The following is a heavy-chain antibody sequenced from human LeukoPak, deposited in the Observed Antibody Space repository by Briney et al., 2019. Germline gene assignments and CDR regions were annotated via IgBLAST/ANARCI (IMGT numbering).Heavy chain of an antibody. CDR3: ARRGHYYDTSGYYYFDY. Sequence: PSETLSLTCTVSGGSISSYYWGWIRQPPGKGLEWIGSIYYRGSTNDNPSLKSRVTISVDTSKNQFSLKLTSVTAADTAVYYCARRGHYYDTSGYYYFDYWGQGTQVTVSS. V-gene: IGHV4-39*01. J-gene: IGHJ4*02. CDR1: GGSISSYY. CDR2: IYYRGST. D-gene: IGHD3-22*01.